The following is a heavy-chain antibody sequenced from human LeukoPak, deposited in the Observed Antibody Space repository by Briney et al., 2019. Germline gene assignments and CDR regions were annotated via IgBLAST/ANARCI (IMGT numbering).Heavy chain of an antibody. Sequence: PGGSLRLSCAASGFTFSSYAMSWVRQAPGNGLELVSAISGSGGSTYYADSVKGRFTISRDNSKNTLYLQMNSLRAEDTAVYYCSIVQAKSGLRYFDWLLGSLFDYWGQGTLVTVSS. V-gene: IGHV3-23*01. D-gene: IGHD3-9*01. J-gene: IGHJ4*02. CDR2: ISGSGGST. CDR1: GFTFSSYA. CDR3: SIVQAKSGLRYFDWLLGSLFDY.